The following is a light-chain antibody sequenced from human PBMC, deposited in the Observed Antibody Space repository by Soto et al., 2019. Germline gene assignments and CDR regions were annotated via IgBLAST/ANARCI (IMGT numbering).Light chain of an antibody. J-gene: IGLJ2*01. CDR3: LLSYSGGRV. CDR1: TGSITSDND. V-gene: IGLV7-46*01. Sequence: QAVVTQEPSLAVSPGGTGTLTCASSTGSITSDNDPYWFQQKPGQAPRTLIYDTDKKDSWTPARFSASLLGGKAALTLSGAQPEDGADYYCLLSYSGGRVFGGGTKLPVL. CDR2: DTD.